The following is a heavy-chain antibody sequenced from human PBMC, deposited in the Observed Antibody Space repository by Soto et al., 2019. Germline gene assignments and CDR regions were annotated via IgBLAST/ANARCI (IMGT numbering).Heavy chain of an antibody. V-gene: IGHV1-58*01. CDR3: AKDQKQWLDYNYFDY. CDR2: IVVGSGNT. D-gene: IGHD6-19*01. Sequence: SVKVSCKASGFTFTSSAVQWVRQARGQRLEWIGWIVVGSGNTNYAQKFQERVTITRDMSTSTAYMELSSLRSEDTAVYYCAKDQKQWLDYNYFDYWGQGTLVTVSS. J-gene: IGHJ4*02. CDR1: GFTFTSSA.